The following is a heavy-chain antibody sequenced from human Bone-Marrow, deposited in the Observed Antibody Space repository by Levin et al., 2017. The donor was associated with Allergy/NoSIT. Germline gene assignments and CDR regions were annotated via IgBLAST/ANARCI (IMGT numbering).Heavy chain of an antibody. Sequence: GGSLRLSCAASGFTFSSYGMHWVRQAPGKGLEWVAVISYDGSNKYYADSVKGRFTISRDNSKNTLYLQMNSLRAEDTAVYYCAKDPGVDYVWGSFLPGYYWGQGTLVTVSS. CDR3: AKDPGVDYVWGSFLPGYY. CDR1: GFTFSSYG. V-gene: IGHV3-30*18. D-gene: IGHD3-16*01. J-gene: IGHJ4*02. CDR2: ISYDGSNK.